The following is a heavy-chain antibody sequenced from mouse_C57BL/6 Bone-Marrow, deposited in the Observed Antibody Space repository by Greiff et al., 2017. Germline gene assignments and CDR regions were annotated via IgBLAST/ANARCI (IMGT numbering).Heavy chain of an antibody. D-gene: IGHD2-3*01. CDR1: GYTITDYY. J-gene: IGHJ3*01. CDR2: INPNNGGT. V-gene: IGHV1-26*01. Sequence: VQLQQSGPELVKPGASVKISCKASGYTITDYYMNWVKQSHGKSLEWIGDINPNNGGTSYNQKFKGKATLTVDKSSSTAYMELRSLTSEDSAVYYCAPDGYFWFAYWGQGTLVTVSA. CDR3: APDGYFWFAY.